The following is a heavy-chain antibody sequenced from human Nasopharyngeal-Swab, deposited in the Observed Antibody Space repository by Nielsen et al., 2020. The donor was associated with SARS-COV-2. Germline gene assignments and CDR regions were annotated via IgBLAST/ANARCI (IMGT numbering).Heavy chain of an antibody. CDR3: ARARYSSGWYVDY. CDR1: GYTFTGYY. J-gene: IGHJ4*02. D-gene: IGHD6-19*01. Sequence: ASVKVSCKASGYTFTGYYMHWVRQAPGQGLEWMGRINPNSGGTNYAQKFQGRVTMTRDTSISTAYMELSRLRPDDTAVYYCARARYSSGWYVDYWGQGTLVTVSS. CDR2: INPNSGGT. V-gene: IGHV1-2*06.